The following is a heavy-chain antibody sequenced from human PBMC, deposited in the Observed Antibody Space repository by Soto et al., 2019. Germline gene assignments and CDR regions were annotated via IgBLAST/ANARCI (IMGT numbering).Heavy chain of an antibody. V-gene: IGHV4-39*01. J-gene: IGHJ4*02. Sequence: QLRLQESGPGLVKPSETLSLTCTVAGGSISSSSCYWGWIRKPPGNGPEWIGAIYYNGNTYYNPFPKSRVTMSVDTSKNQFSLNLSSATAADTAMYYCARQTGVFGHYFASWGQGPLFTVS. CDR3: ARQTGVFGHYFAS. CDR1: GGSISSSSCY. CDR2: IYYNGNT. D-gene: IGHD3-16*01.